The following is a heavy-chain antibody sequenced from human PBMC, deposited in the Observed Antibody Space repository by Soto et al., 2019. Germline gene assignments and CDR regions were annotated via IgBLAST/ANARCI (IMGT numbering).Heavy chain of an antibody. CDR1: GGSISSYY. CDR3: ARMGAGGWEPEGAFDI. D-gene: IGHD1-26*01. J-gene: IGHJ3*02. CDR2: IYYSGST. V-gene: IGHV4-59*01. Sequence: QVQLQESGPGLVKPSETLSLTCTVSGGSISSYYWSWIRQPPGKGLEWIGYIYYSGSTNYNPSLKSRVTISVDTSKNQFSLKLSSVTAADTAVYYCARMGAGGWEPEGAFDIWGQGTMVTVSS.